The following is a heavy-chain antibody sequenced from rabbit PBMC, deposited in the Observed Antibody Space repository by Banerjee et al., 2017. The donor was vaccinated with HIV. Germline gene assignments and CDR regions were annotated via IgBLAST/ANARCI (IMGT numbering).Heavy chain of an antibody. CDR2: IWIGNSAST. J-gene: IGHJ4*01. V-gene: IGHV1S45*01. CDR3: ARDRGTVYVGYGDGMDL. D-gene: IGHD6-1*01. CDR1: GFSFSSGYD. Sequence: QQQLVESGGDLVKPEGSLTLTCTASGFSFSSGYDMCWVRQAPGKGLEWIGCIWIGNSASTYYASWAKGRFTISRTSSTTVTLQMTSLTAADTATYFCARDRGTVYVGYGDGMDLWGPGTLVTVS.